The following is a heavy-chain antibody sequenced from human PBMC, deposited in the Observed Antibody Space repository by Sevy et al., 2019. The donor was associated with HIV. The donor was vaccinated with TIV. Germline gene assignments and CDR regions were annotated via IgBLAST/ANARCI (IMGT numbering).Heavy chain of an antibody. J-gene: IGHJ3*02. D-gene: IGHD3-3*01. Sequence: GGSLRLSCAASGFTFSSYWMTWVRQAPGKGLEWVANINQHGGEKYYVDSVKGRFNISRDNAKKSFFLQMNSLRAEDTAVYYCARSREWRDCFDIWGQGTMVTVSS. CDR2: INQHGGEK. V-gene: IGHV3-7*01. CDR1: GFTFSSYW. CDR3: ARSREWRDCFDI.